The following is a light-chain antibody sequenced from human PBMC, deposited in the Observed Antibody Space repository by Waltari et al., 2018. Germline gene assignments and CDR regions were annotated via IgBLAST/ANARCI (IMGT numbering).Light chain of an antibody. V-gene: IGLV3-1*01. Sequence: SYELTQPPSVAVSPGQTASITCSGGKLGDKYACWYQQTPGQSPVLVIYQDSNRPSGIPERFSGSNAGNTATLTISGTQAMDEADYYCQAWDSSTVVFGGGTKLTVL. CDR1: KLGDKY. CDR2: QDS. CDR3: QAWDSSTVV. J-gene: IGLJ2*01.